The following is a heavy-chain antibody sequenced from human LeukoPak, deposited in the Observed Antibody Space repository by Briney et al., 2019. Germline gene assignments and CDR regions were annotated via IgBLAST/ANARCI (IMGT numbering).Heavy chain of an antibody. CDR2: INHSGST. CDR1: GGSFSGYY. D-gene: IGHD5-18*01. Sequence: SETLSLTCAVYGGSFSGYYWSWIRQPPGKGLEWIGEINHSGSTNYNPSLKSRVTISVDTSKNQFSLKLSSVTAADTAVYYCARHGSMVTYYFDCGGQGSLVTVP. V-gene: IGHV4-34*01. CDR3: ARHGSMVTYYFDC. J-gene: IGHJ4*02.